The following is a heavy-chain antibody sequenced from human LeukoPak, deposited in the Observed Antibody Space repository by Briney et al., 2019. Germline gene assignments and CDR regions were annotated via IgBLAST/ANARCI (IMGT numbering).Heavy chain of an antibody. D-gene: IGHD6-13*01. V-gene: IGHV3-30-3*01. CDR3: ARGSSSSPFDY. CDR1: GFTFSSYA. CDR2: ISYDGSNK. Sequence: GRSLRLSSAASGFTFSSYAMHWVRQAPGKGLEWVAVISYDGSNKYYADSVKGRFTISRDNAKNSLYLQMNSLRAEDTAVYYCARGSSSSPFDYWGQGTLVTVSS. J-gene: IGHJ4*02.